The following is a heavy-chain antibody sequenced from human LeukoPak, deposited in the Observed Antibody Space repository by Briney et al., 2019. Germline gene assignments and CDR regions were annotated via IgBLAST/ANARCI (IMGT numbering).Heavy chain of an antibody. CDR3: ASPSIAAAGTGYYYYMDV. V-gene: IGHV3-23*01. CDR1: GFTFSSYA. CDR2: ISGSGGST. D-gene: IGHD6-13*01. J-gene: IGHJ6*03. Sequence: GGSLRLSCAASGFTFSSYAMSWVRQAPGKGLEWVSAISGSGGSTYYADSVKGRFTISRDNSKNTLYLQMNSLRAEDTAVYYCASPSIAAAGTGYYYYMDVWGKGTTVTVSS.